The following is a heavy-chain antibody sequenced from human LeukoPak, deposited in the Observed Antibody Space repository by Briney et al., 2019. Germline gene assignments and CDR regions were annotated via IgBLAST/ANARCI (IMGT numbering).Heavy chain of an antibody. Sequence: GRSLRLFCAASGFTVSSNYMSWVRQAPGKGLEWVSVTYTGGSTNYADSVKGRFSISRDNSKSTLYLQMNSLRAEDTAVYYCARVDVVTVGKNAFDIWGQGTMVTVSS. J-gene: IGHJ3*02. CDR1: GFTVSSNY. CDR3: ARVDVVTVGKNAFDI. CDR2: TYTGGST. D-gene: IGHD4-23*01. V-gene: IGHV3-53*01.